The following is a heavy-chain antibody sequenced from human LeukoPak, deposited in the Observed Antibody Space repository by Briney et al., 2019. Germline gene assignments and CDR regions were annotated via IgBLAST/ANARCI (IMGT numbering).Heavy chain of an antibody. J-gene: IGHJ4*02. CDR1: GYTFTSYY. CDR2: INPSGGST. Sequence: GASVKVSCKASGYTFTSYYMHWVRQAPGQGLEWMGIINPSGGSTSYAQKFQGRVTMTRDTSTSTVYMELSSLGSEDTAVYYCAREVRTILNTVTPYYFDYWGQGTLVTVSS. V-gene: IGHV1-46*01. D-gene: IGHD4-17*01. CDR3: AREVRTILNTVTPYYFDY.